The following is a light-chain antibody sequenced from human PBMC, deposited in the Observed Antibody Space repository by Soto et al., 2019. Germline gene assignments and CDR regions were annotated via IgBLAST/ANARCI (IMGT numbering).Light chain of an antibody. CDR1: QSISKW. Sequence: DIQMTQSPSTLSASVGDRDTITCRASQSISKWLAWYQQKPGEAPKLLIYDATTLESGVPSRFSGSGSGTEFTLTISSLQPDDIATYYCQQYSSYSSWTFGQGTKVEIK. V-gene: IGKV1-5*01. J-gene: IGKJ1*01. CDR2: DAT. CDR3: QQYSSYSSWT.